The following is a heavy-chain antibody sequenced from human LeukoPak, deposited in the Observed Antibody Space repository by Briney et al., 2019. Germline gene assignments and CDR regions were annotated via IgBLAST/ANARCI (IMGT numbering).Heavy chain of an antibody. CDR2: ISYDGSNK. CDR1: GFTFSSYA. D-gene: IGHD5-18*01. V-gene: IGHV3-30-3*01. Sequence: PGGSLRLSCAASGFTFSSYAMHWVRQAPGKGLEWLAVISYDGSNKYYADSVKGRFTISRDNSKNTLYLQMNSLRAEDTAVYYCARSGIQLWTGYFDYWGQGTLVTVSS. CDR3: ARSGIQLWTGYFDY. J-gene: IGHJ4*02.